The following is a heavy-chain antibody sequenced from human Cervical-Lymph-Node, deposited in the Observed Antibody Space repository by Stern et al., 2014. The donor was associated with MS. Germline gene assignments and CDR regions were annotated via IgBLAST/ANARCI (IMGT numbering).Heavy chain of an antibody. D-gene: IGHD3-10*01. Sequence: VQPGGSLKLSCVASGIIFSGTSMHWVRQASGKGLEWIGRIRSRANGQTTVYTASVKGRFTISRDDSKNTAYLQMNSLKTEDTAVYYCVSDGSGWRNWGQGTLVTVSS. J-gene: IGHJ4*02. CDR3: VSDGSGWRN. CDR2: IRSRANGQTT. V-gene: IGHV3-73*01. CDR1: GIIFSGTS.